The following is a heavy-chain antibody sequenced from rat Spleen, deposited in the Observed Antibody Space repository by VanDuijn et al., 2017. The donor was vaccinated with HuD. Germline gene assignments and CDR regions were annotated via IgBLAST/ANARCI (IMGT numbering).Heavy chain of an antibody. Sequence: EVQLVESGGGLVQPGSSLKLFCAGSGRTFSAFSLAWVRQAPTKGLEWVATISYDGSSTYYRDSVKGRFTISSDNAKNTPYLQMDSLRPEDTATYYCATHNSGYFDYWGQGVMVTVSS. J-gene: IGHJ2*01. V-gene: IGHV5-17*01. CDR3: ATHNSGYFDY. CDR2: ISYDGSST. CDR1: GRTFSAFS. D-gene: IGHD4-3*01.